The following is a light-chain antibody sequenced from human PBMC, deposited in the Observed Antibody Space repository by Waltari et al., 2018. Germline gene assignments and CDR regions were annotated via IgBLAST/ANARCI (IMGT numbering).Light chain of an antibody. Sequence: EIVLTQSPGPLSLSPGERATPPCRASQSVSSNYLVWYQQKPGQAPRLLIYGASSRATGIPDRFSGSGSGTDFTLTISRLVPEDFAVYYCQQYGSSPPYTFGQGTKLEIK. V-gene: IGKV3-20*01. CDR1: QSVSSNY. CDR3: QQYGSSPPYT. CDR2: GAS. J-gene: IGKJ2*01.